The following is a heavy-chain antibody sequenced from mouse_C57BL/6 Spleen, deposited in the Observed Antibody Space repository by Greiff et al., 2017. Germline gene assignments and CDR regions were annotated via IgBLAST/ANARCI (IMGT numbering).Heavy chain of an antibody. CDR2: INPNNGGT. V-gene: IGHV1-18*01. CDR3: ARGGEKYYGSSSAWFAY. Sequence: EVQLQESGPELVKPGASVKIPCKASGYTFTDYNMDWVKQSHGKSLEWIGDINPNNGGTIYNQKFKGKATLTVDKSSSTAYMELRSLPSEDTEVEYYARGGEKYYGSSSAWFAYWGQGTLVTVSA. D-gene: IGHD1-1*01. CDR1: GYTFTDYN. J-gene: IGHJ3*01.